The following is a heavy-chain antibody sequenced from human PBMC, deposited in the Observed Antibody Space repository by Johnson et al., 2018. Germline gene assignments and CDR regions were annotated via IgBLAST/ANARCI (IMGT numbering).Heavy chain of an antibody. CDR3: ARIQGGSYTGAAFYYGMDV. CDR2: ISYDGSNK. J-gene: IGHJ6*02. V-gene: IGHV3-30*03. CDR1: GFTFSSYG. Sequence: VQLVETGGGVVQPGRSLRLSCAASGFTFSSYGMHWVRQAPGKGLEWVAVISYDGSNKYYADSVKGRFTISRDNAKNSLYLQMNSLRAEDTAVYYCARIQGGSYTGAAFYYGMDVWGQGTTVTVSS. D-gene: IGHD5-12*01.